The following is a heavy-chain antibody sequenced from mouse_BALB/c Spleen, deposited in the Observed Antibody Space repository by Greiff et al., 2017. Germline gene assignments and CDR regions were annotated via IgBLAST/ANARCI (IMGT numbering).Heavy chain of an antibody. V-gene: IGHV5-17*02. CDR1: GFTFSSFG. Sequence: DVQLVESGGGLVQPGGSRKLSCAASGFTFSSFGMHWVRQAPEKGLEWVAYISSGSSTIYYADTVKGRFTISRDNPKNTLFLQMTSLRSEDTAMYYCARAPVMDYWGQGTSVTVSS. CDR2: ISSGSSTI. CDR3: ARAPVMDY. J-gene: IGHJ4*01.